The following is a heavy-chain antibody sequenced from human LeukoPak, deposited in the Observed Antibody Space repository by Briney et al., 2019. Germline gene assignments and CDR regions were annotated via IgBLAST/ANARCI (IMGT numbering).Heavy chain of an antibody. CDR1: GVIFNTYS. CDR2: ISSSSNYI. V-gene: IGHV3-21*01. J-gene: IGHJ3*02. Sequence: GGSLRLSCAASGVIFNTYSMNWVRQAPGKGLEWVSSISSSSNYIYYADSVRGRFSISRDNAKDSLYLQMHRLRVEDTAVYYCARDSASVGHNDAFDIWGQGTMVTVSS. CDR3: ARDSASVGHNDAFDI. D-gene: IGHD2-15*01.